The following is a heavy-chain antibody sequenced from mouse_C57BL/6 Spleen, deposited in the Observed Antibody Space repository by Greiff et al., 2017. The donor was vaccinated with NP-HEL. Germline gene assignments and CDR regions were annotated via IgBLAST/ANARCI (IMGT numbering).Heavy chain of an antibody. CDR1: GYSITSGYY. J-gene: IGHJ1*03. D-gene: IGHD1-1*01. V-gene: IGHV3-6*01. CDR2: ISYDGSN. Sequence: EVKLQESGPGLVKPSQSLSLTCSVTGYSITSGYYWNWIRQFPGNKLEWMGYISYDGSNNYNPSLKNRISITRDTSKNQFFLKLNSVTTEDTATYYCARIYYYGSSYFDVWGTGTTVTVSS. CDR3: ARIYYYGSSYFDV.